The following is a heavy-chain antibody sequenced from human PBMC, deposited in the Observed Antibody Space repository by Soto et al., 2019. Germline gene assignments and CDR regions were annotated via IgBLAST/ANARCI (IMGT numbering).Heavy chain of an antibody. CDR1: GYTFTTYY. CDR2: INPNTGGT. J-gene: IGHJ5*02. CDR3: ARDPYSSSYNWFDP. V-gene: IGHV1-2*02. Sequence: ASVKVSCKASGYTFTTYYIHWVRQAPGQGPEWMGWINPNTGGTHYSQKFQGRVTMTRNTSISTAYMELSSLRSEDTAVYYCARDPYSSSYNWFDPWGQGTLVTVSS. D-gene: IGHD6-6*01.